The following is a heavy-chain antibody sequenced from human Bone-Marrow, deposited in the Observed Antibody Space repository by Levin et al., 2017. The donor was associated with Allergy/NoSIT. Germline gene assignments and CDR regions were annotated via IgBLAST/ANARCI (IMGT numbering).Heavy chain of an antibody. CDR2: ISISGNHI. CDR1: GFTFSNYN. J-gene: IGHJ4*02. Sequence: ETLSLTCAASGFTFSNYNMHWVRQAPGKGLEWVSSISISGNHIYYVDSVKGRFTVSRDNAKNPLYLQMNDLGAEDTAVYFCARDPMTCSGGSCYHFDRWGQGTLVTVSS. D-gene: IGHD2-15*01. V-gene: IGHV3-21*01. CDR3: ARDPMTCSGGSCYHFDR.